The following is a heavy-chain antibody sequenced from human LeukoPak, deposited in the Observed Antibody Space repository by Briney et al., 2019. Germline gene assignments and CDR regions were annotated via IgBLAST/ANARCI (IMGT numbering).Heavy chain of an antibody. CDR1: GFTFSSYG. D-gene: IGHD6-13*01. Sequence: GGSLRLSCAASGFTFSSYGMHWVRQAPGKGLEWEAVISYDGSNKYYADSVKGRFTISRDNSKNTLYLQMNSLRAEDTAVYYCAKGGVEAAADLDVWGQGTTVTVSS. CDR3: AKGGVEAAADLDV. CDR2: ISYDGSNK. J-gene: IGHJ6*02. V-gene: IGHV3-30*18.